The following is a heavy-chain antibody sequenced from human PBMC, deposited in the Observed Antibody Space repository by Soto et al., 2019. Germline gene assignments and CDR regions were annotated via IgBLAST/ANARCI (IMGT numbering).Heavy chain of an antibody. CDR1: GGSISSGGYS. CDR3: ARSFIAAAGDFDD. J-gene: IGHJ4*02. V-gene: IGHV4-30-2*02. Sequence: PSETLSLTCAVSGGSISSGGYSWSWIRQPPGKGLEWIGYIYHSGSTYYNPSLKSRVTISVDTSKNQFSLKLSSVTAADTAVYYCARSFIAAAGDFDDWGQGTLVTVSS. CDR2: IYHSGST. D-gene: IGHD6-13*01.